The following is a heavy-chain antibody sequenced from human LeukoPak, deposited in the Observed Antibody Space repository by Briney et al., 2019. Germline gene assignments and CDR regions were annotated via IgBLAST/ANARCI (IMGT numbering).Heavy chain of an antibody. J-gene: IGHJ6*02. V-gene: IGHV1-18*01. CDR3: ARVMHWDKPMARGRGMDV. D-gene: IGHD3-16*01. CDR2: ISPYNGNT. Sequence: ASVKVSCKASDYTLITYGIAWVRQAPGQGLEWMGWISPYNGNTNYAQKFQGRVTVTTDTSTSTAYMELRSLRSDDTALYYCARVMHWDKPMARGRGMDVWGQGTTVTVSS. CDR1: DYTLITYG.